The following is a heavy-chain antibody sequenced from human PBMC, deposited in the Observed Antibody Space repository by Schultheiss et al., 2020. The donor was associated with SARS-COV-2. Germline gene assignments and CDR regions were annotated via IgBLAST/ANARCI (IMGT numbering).Heavy chain of an antibody. J-gene: IGHJ4*02. Sequence: KISCKASGGTFSSYAISWVRQAPGQGLEWMGGIIPIFGTANYAQKFQGRVTITADESTSTAYMELSSLRSEDTAVYYCAVGDAGYSGYDVTLDYWGQGTLVTVSS. D-gene: IGHD5-12*01. CDR2: IIPIFGTA. CDR3: AVGDAGYSGYDVTLDY. V-gene: IGHV1-69*01. CDR1: GGTFSSYA.